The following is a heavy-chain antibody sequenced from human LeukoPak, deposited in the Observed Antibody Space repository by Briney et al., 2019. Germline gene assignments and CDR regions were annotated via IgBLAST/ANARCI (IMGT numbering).Heavy chain of an antibody. V-gene: IGHV3-74*01. CDR1: GFTFSSYW. CDR2: INTGGSVT. CDR3: AGGPYDNSGYYFVY. D-gene: IGHD3-22*01. J-gene: IGHJ4*02. Sequence: GGSLRLSCAAAGFTFSSYWMHWVRQAPGKGLVWVSRINTGGSVTTYADSVKGRFTISRDNAKNTLYLQMNSLRAEDTAMYYCAGGPYDNSGYYFVYWGQGTLVTVSS.